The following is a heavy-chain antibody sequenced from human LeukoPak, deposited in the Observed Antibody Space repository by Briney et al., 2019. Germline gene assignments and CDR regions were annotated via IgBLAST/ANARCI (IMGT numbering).Heavy chain of an antibody. V-gene: IGHV4-61*02. CDR2: IYTSGST. J-gene: IGHJ4*02. D-gene: IGHD4-17*01. CDR3: AREVGATVTPYFDY. CDR1: GGSISSGSYY. Sequence: SETLSLTCTVSGGSISSGSYYWSWIRQPAGKGLEWIGRIYTSGSTNYNPSLKSRVTMSVDTSKNQFSLKLSSVTAADTAVYYCAREVGATVTPYFDYWGQGTLVTVSS.